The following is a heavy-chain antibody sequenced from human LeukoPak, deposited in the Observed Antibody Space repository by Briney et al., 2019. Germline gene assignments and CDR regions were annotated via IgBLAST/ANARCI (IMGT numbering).Heavy chain of an antibody. CDR2: ISSSSSYI. D-gene: IGHD6-13*01. J-gene: IGHJ4*02. V-gene: IGHV3-21*01. Sequence: GGSLRLSCAASGFTFSSYSMNWVRQAPGKGLEWVSSISSSSSYIYYVDSVKGRFTISRDNAKNSLYLQMNSLRAEDTAVYYCARDQAAGTVDYWGQGTLVTVSS. CDR1: GFTFSSYS. CDR3: ARDQAAGTVDY.